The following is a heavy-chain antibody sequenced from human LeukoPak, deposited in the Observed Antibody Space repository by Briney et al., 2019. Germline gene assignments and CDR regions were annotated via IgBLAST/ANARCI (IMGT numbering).Heavy chain of an antibody. CDR2: IYHTGSV. CDR1: GYSISSGYY. Sequence: KPSETLSLTCAVSGYSISSGYYWGWIRQPPGKGLEWIGTIYHTGSVYYNPSLKSRVTISVDTSTNDISLKVTSVTAADTAVYYCARGNLPGLDTAMVHMDVWGKGTTVTVSS. J-gene: IGHJ6*03. CDR3: ARGNLPGLDTAMVHMDV. V-gene: IGHV4-38-2*01. D-gene: IGHD5-18*01.